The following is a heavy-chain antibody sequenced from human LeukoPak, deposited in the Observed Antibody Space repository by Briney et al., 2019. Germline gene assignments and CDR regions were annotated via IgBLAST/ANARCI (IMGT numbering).Heavy chain of an antibody. CDR1: GGSISSGGYY. CDR2: IYYSGST. V-gene: IGHV4-31*03. Sequence: SETLSLTCTVSGGSISSGGYYWSWIRQHPGKGLEWIGYIYYSGSTYYNPSLKSRVTISVDTSKNQFSLKLSSVTAADTAVYYCSAGGGDDAFDIWGQGTMVTVSS. J-gene: IGHJ3*02. CDR3: SAGGGDDAFDI. D-gene: IGHD3-16*01.